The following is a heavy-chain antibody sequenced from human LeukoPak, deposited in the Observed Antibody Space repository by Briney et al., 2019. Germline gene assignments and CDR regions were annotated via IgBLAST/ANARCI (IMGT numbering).Heavy chain of an antibody. CDR3: ARAYRAVAGPFDP. CDR1: GYTFTSYY. V-gene: IGHV1-46*01. D-gene: IGHD6-19*01. Sequence: GASVTVSCKASGYTFTSYYMHWVRQAPGQGLEWMGIINPSGGSTSYAQKFQGRVTMTRDTSTSTVYMELSSLRSEDTAVYYCARAYRAVAGPFDPWGQGTLVTVSP. J-gene: IGHJ5*02. CDR2: INPSGGST.